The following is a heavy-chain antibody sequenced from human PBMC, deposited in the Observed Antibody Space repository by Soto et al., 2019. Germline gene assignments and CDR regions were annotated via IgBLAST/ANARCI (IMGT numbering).Heavy chain of an antibody. J-gene: IGHJ6*02. CDR1: GYTFTGYY. V-gene: IGHV1-2*02. CDR3: ASDCSSTSCYQSPCYDGMDV. D-gene: IGHD2-2*01. Sequence: QVQLVQSGAEVKKPGASVKVSCKASGYTFTGYYMHGVRQAPGQGLEWMGWINPKSGGTNSAQKFQGRVTMTRDTSISTAYMELSRLGADDTAVYYCASDCSSTSCYQSPCYDGMDVGGQGTTVTVSS. CDR2: INPKSGGT.